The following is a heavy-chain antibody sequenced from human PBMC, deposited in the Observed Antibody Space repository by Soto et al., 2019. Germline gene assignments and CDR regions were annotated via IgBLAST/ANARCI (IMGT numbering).Heavy chain of an antibody. D-gene: IGHD2-8*01. CDR3: VSQRTSVLTQAYFDY. J-gene: IGHJ4*02. CDR1: GGSVTNSSYY. V-gene: IGHV4-39*01. CDR2: VYYRGRS. Sequence: SETLSLTCTVSGGSVTNSSYYWGWIRQSPGKGLEWIGSVYYRGRSYSKSSVKSRVTISVDTSKNQFSLNLNSVTASDTAVYFCVSQRTSVLTQAYFDYWGPGALVTVSS.